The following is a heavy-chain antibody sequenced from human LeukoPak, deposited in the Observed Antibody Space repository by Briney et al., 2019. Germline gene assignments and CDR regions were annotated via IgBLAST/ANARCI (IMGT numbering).Heavy chain of an antibody. Sequence: GGSLRLSCAAYGLCFSIYDIDCVRQTALKGLECVSDFGTTGDTYCRGSVEGQVIISRDNAKNTLYLQMNSLRAEDTAVYYCARVPITLAGTKDAKYFQHWGQGTLVTVSS. J-gene: IGHJ1*01. CDR1: GLCFSIYD. CDR2: FGTTGDT. V-gene: IGHV3-13*03. D-gene: IGHD6-19*01. CDR3: ARVPITLAGTKDAKYFQH.